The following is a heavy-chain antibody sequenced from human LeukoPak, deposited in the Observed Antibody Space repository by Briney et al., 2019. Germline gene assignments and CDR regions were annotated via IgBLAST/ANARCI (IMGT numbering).Heavy chain of an antibody. V-gene: IGHV3-30*02. J-gene: IGHJ4*02. CDR3: AKGYSGYEGDDY. D-gene: IGHD5-12*01. Sequence: SGGSLRLPCAASGFTFSSYGMHWVRQAPGKGLEWVAFIRYDGSNKYYADSVKGRFTISRDNSKNTLYLQMNSLRAEDTAVYYCAKGYSGYEGDDYWGQGTLVTVSP. CDR2: IRYDGSNK. CDR1: GFTFSSYG.